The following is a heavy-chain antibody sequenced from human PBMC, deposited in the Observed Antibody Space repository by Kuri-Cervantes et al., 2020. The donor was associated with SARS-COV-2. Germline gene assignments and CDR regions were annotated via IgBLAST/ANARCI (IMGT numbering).Heavy chain of an antibody. V-gene: IGHV4-30-4*01. CDR3: ARDPYYDYVWGSYRLGGAFDI. CDR1: GGSISSGDYY. J-gene: IGHJ3*02. CDR2: IYYSGST. D-gene: IGHD3-16*02. Sequence: SETLSLTCTVSGGSISSGDYYWSWIRQPPGKGLEWIGYIYYSGSTYYNPSLKSRVTMSVDTSKNQFSLKLSSVTAADTAVYYCARDPYYDYVWGSYRLGGAFDIWGQGTMVTVSS.